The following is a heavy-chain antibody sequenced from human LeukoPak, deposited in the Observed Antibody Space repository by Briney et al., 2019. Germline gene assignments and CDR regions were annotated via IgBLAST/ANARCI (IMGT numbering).Heavy chain of an antibody. J-gene: IGHJ5*02. Sequence: PSETLSLTCAVYGGSFSGYYWSWIRQPPGKGLEWIGEINHSGSTNYNPSLKSRVTISVDTSKNQFSLKLSSVTAADTAVYYCARSIGYSSGWYARGWFDPWGQGTLVTVSS. V-gene: IGHV4-34*01. CDR3: ARSIGYSSGWYARGWFDP. CDR1: GGSFSGYY. D-gene: IGHD6-19*01. CDR2: INHSGST.